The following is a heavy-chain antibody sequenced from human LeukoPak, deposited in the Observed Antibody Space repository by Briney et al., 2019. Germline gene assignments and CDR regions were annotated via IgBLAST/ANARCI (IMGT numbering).Heavy chain of an antibody. CDR2: ISGSGTDI. V-gene: IGHV3-11*04. D-gene: IGHD3-22*01. CDR1: GFTFSDYY. J-gene: IGHJ3*02. CDR3: ARALNYYDSGGYYYGAFDI. Sequence: GGSLRLSCEASGFTFSDYYMTWMRQAPSKGLEWVSYISGSGTDILYADSVKGRFTMSRDNAKNSLYLQMNSLRAEDTAVYYCARALNYYDSGGYYYGAFDIWGQGTMVTVSS.